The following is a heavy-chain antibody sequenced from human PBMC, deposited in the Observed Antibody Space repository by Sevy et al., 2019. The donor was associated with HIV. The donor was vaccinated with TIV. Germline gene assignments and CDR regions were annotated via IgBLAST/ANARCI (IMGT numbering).Heavy chain of an antibody. CDR3: ARGSTYYYDDSGYSTRGDAFDI. D-gene: IGHD3-22*01. Sequence: GGSLRLSCAASGFTVSSNYMTWVRQAPAKGLEWVSVIYTGGSTYYAESVKGRFTISRDNSKNTVYLRMNNLRAEDTAVYYCARGSTYYYDDSGYSTRGDAFDIWGQGTMVTVSS. CDR2: IYTGGST. V-gene: IGHV3-53*01. J-gene: IGHJ3*02. CDR1: GFTVSSNY.